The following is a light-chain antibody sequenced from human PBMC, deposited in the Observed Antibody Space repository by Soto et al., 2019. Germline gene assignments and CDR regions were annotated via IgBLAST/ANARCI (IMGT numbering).Light chain of an antibody. Sequence: QSALTQPRSVSGSPGQSVTISCTGTSSDVGGYKYVSWYQQYPGKAPKLMIYDVSKRPSGVADRFSGSKSDNTASLTISGLQAEDEADYYCCSYAGSYTYVFGTGTKVTVL. CDR3: CSYAGSYTYV. J-gene: IGLJ1*01. CDR2: DVS. CDR1: SSDVGGYKY. V-gene: IGLV2-11*01.